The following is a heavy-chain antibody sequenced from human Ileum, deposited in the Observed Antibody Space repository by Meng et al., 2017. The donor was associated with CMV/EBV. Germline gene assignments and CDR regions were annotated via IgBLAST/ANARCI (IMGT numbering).Heavy chain of an antibody. Sequence: GESLKISCAASGFIFTAYDMHWVRQAPGKGLEWVSVIYGGGGTDYGDSVKGRFTISRDSSQNTVYLQMNGLRAEDTAVYYCGRDPGLPNGIHVWGQGTTVTVSS. CDR1: GFIFTAYD. J-gene: IGHJ6*02. CDR2: IYGGGGT. V-gene: IGHV3-53*01. CDR3: GRDPGLPNGIHV. D-gene: IGHD1-1*01.